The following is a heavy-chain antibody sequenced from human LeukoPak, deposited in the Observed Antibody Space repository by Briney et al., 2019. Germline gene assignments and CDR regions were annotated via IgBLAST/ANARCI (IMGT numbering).Heavy chain of an antibody. J-gene: IGHJ4*02. D-gene: IGHD3-3*01. Sequence: ASVKVSYKASGYTFTGYYMHWVRQAPGQGLEWMGWINPNSGGTNYAQKFQGRVTMTRDTSISTAYMELSRLRSDDTAVYYCARVDFWSGHYYFDYWGQGTLVTVSS. CDR1: GYTFTGYY. CDR3: ARVDFWSGHYYFDY. V-gene: IGHV1-2*02. CDR2: INPNSGGT.